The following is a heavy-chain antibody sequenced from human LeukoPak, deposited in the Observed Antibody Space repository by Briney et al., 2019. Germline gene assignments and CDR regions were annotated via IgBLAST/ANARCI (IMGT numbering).Heavy chain of an antibody. CDR3: ARGGYCSSTSCYTSRTSGWFDP. Sequence: SETLSLTCAVYVGSFIYYYWSWIRQPPGKGLEWIGEINHSGSTNYTPSLKSRVTISVDTSKNQFSLKLSSVTAADTAVYYCARGGYCSSTSCYTSRTSGWFDPWGQGTLVTVSS. CDR1: VGSFIYYY. CDR2: INHSGST. D-gene: IGHD2-2*02. V-gene: IGHV4-34*01. J-gene: IGHJ5*02.